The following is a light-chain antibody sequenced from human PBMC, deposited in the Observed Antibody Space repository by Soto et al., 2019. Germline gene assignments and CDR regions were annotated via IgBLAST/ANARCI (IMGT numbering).Light chain of an antibody. CDR2: DAS. CDR1: PSISSW. Sequence: DIQMTQSPSSVSASVGDRVTITCRASPSISSWLAWYQQKPGKAPKLLIYDASSLGSGVPSRFSGTGSGTEFTLTISSLQPDDFATYYCQQYKSYSPWTFGQGTKVDIK. V-gene: IGKV1-5*01. J-gene: IGKJ1*01. CDR3: QQYKSYSPWT.